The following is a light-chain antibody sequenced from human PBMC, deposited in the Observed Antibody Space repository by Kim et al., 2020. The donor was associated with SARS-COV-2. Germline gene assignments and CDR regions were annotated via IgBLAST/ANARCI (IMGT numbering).Light chain of an antibody. CDR2: QDS. CDR1: KLGDKY. Sequence: VSPGQTASIPCSGDKLGDKYACWYQQKPGQSPVLVIYQDSKRPSGIPERFSGSNSGNTATLTISGTQAMDEADYYCQAWDSSTVVFGTGTKVTVL. J-gene: IGLJ1*01. CDR3: QAWDSSTVV. V-gene: IGLV3-1*01.